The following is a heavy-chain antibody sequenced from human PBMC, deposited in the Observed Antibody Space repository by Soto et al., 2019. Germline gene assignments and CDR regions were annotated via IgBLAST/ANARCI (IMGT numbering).Heavy chain of an antibody. CDR2: ISNSGSTI. Sequence: PGGSLRLSCAASGFTFSDYYMTWIGQAPGKGLEWVAYISNSGSTIYYADSVQGRFIISRDNTKSSVHLQMNILRAEDTAVYYCARDSSLVVGPSGGWFDSWGQGTLVTVSS. D-gene: IGHD1-26*01. J-gene: IGHJ5*01. CDR1: GFTFSDYY. V-gene: IGHV3-11*01. CDR3: ARDSSLVVGPSGGWFDS.